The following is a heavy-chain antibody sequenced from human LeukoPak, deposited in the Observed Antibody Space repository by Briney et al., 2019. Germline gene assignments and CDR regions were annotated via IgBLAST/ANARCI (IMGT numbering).Heavy chain of an antibody. CDR3: ATTTVVTPLWYFDL. CDR1: GGSISSYY. D-gene: IGHD4-23*01. J-gene: IGHJ2*01. CDR2: IYYSGST. V-gene: IGHV4-59*01. Sequence: SETLSLTCTVSGGSISSYYWSWIRQPPGKGLEWIGYIYYSGSTNYNPSLKSRVTISVDTSKNQFSLKLSSVTAADTAVYYCATTTVVTPLWYFDLWGRGTLSLSPQ.